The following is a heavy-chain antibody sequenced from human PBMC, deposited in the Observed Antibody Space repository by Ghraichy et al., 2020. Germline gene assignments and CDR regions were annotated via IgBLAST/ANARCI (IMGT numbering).Heavy chain of an antibody. V-gene: IGHV3-53*01. CDR2: IYSGTNT. CDR1: GFSVGTNY. D-gene: IGHD2-2*01. CDR3: ASGKGGGYFSSTSCQQTYFDL. J-gene: IGHJ2*01. Sequence: GGSLRLSCAASGFSVGTNYMSWVRQAPGKGLEWVSIIYSGTNTYYTDSVKGRFTISRDNSKNTLDLQMNSLRAEDTAVYYCASGKGGGYFSSTSCQQTYFDLWGRGTLVTVSS.